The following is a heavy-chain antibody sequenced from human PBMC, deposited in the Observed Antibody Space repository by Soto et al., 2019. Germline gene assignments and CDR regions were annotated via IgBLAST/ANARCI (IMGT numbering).Heavy chain of an antibody. V-gene: IGHV4-31*03. CDR2: IYYSGST. Sequence: SETLSLTCTVSGGSISTGGYYWTWIRQHPGKGLEWIGYIYYSGSTYYNPSLKSRVTISVDTSKNQFSLKLSSVTAADTAVYYCARGLSVTLFDKWGQGTLVTVSS. D-gene: IGHD4-17*01. J-gene: IGHJ4*02. CDR3: ARGLSVTLFDK. CDR1: GGSISTGGYY.